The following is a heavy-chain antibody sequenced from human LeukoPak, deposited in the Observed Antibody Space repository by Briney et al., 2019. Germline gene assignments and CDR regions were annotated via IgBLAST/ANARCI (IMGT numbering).Heavy chain of an antibody. V-gene: IGHV4-59*01. J-gene: IGHJ3*02. CDR3: ARGASGTLYDAFDI. D-gene: IGHD1-26*01. CDR2: IYYSGST. Sequence: SETLSLTCTVSGGSISSYYWSWIRQPPGKGLEWIGYIYYSGSTNYNPSLKSRVTISVDTSKDQFSLKLSSVTAADTAVYYCARGASGTLYDAFDIWGRGTMVTVSS. CDR1: GGSISSYY.